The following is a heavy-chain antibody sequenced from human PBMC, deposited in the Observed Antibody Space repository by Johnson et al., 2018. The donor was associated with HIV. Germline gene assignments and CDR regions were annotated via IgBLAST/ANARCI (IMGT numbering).Heavy chain of an antibody. J-gene: IGHJ3*02. CDR1: GFTFSSYA. V-gene: IGHV3-30-3*01. Sequence: QVQLVESGGGVVQPGRSLRLSCAASGFTFSSYAMHWVRQAPGKGLEWVAVISYDGSNKYYADSVKGRFTISRDNSKNTLYLQMNSLRAEDTAVYYCVRVTMIVVVMQASDIWGRGTMVTVSS. CDR2: ISYDGSNK. D-gene: IGHD3-22*01. CDR3: VRVTMIVVVMQASDI.